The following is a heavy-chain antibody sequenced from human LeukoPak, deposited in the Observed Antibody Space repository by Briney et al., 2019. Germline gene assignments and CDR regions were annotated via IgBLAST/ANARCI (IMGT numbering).Heavy chain of an antibody. Sequence: GGSLRLSCAASGFPFSNHAMNWVRQAPGKGLEWVSGINSDGSSTSYADSVKGRFTISRDNAKNTLYLQMNSLRAEDTAVYYCARPVVPAAISYYYYGMDVWGQGTTVTVSS. J-gene: IGHJ6*02. CDR3: ARPVVPAAISYYYYGMDV. CDR2: INSDGSST. D-gene: IGHD2-2*01. V-gene: IGHV3-74*01. CDR1: GFPFSNHA.